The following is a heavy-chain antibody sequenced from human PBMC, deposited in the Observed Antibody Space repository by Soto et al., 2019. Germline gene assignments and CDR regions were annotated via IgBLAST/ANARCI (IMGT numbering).Heavy chain of an antibody. CDR3: ARVRIAAAGHYGMDV. D-gene: IGHD6-13*01. J-gene: IGHJ6*02. V-gene: IGHV1-46*01. CDR2: INPSGGGT. CDR1: GYTFTSYY. Sequence: ASVKVSCKASGYTFTSYYMHWVRQAPGQGLEWMGIINPSGGGTSYAQKFQGRVTMTRDTSTSTVYMELSSLRSEDTAVYYCARVRIAAAGHYGMDVWGQGTTVTVSS.